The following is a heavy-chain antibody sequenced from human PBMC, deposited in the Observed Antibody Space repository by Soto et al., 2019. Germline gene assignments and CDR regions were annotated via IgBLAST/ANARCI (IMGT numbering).Heavy chain of an antibody. V-gene: IGHV3-21*01. CDR1: GFTFSSYS. Sequence: PGGSLRLSCAASGFTFSSYSMNWVRQAPGKGLEWVSSISSSSSYIYYADSVKGRFTISRDNAKNSLYLQMNSLRAEDTAVYYCARGGYDTLTGPKPYGMDVWGQGTTVTVSS. J-gene: IGHJ6*02. CDR2: ISSSSSYI. D-gene: IGHD3-9*01. CDR3: ARGGYDTLTGPKPYGMDV.